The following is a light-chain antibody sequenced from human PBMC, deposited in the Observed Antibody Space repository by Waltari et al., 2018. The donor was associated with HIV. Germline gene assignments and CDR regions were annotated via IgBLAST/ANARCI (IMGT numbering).Light chain of an antibody. CDR3: TSSTGSNTLGV. CDR2: EVT. CDR1: NSHIGTSKF. J-gene: IGLJ1*01. V-gene: IGLV2-8*01. Sequence: QSALTQPPSASGSPGQSVTISCTGTNSHIGTSKFISRYQHHPGKAPKLIIYEVTKRPSGVPDRFSASKSGNTASLTVSGLQPEDEADYYCTSSTGSNTLGVFGSGTTVTVL.